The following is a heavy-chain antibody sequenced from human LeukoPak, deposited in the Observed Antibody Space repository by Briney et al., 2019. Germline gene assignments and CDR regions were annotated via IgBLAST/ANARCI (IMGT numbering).Heavy chain of an antibody. Sequence: GRCLRLSCAPSGFTFIIFAMSWVRQAPRKGLACVSAISGSGGSTYYADSVKGRFTTSRDNSKNTLYLQMNSLRAEDTAVYYCAKRTSGSATGAFDIWGQGTMVTVSS. CDR1: GFTFIIFA. J-gene: IGHJ3*02. CDR2: ISGSGGST. CDR3: AKRTSGSATGAFDI. V-gene: IGHV3-23*01. D-gene: IGHD1-26*01.